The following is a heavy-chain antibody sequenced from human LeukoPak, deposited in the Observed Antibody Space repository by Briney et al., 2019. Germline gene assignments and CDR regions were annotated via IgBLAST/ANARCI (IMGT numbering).Heavy chain of an antibody. CDR2: INAGNGNT. CDR3: AGNYDFWSPYDY. V-gene: IGHV1-3*01. J-gene: IGHJ4*02. D-gene: IGHD3-3*01. CDR1: GYTFTSYA. Sequence: ASVKVSCKASGYTFTSYAMHWVRQAPGQRLEWMGWINAGNGNTKYSQKFQGRVTITRDTSASTAYMELSSLRSEDTAVYYCAGNYDFWSPYDYWGQGTLVTVSS.